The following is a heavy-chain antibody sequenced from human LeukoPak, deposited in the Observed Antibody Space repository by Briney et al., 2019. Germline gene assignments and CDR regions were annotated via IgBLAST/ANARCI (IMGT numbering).Heavy chain of an antibody. CDR2: INPDSGGT. CDR1: GYIFTGNY. Sequence: GASVKVSCKASGYIFTGNYIHWVRPAPGQGFEWMGWINPDSGGTHYAQKFQARVTMTRDTSISTAYMQLSRLTSDDTAVYYCAREGAVGGDIWGQGTLVTVSS. V-gene: IGHV1-2*02. CDR3: AREGAVGGDI. D-gene: IGHD6-19*01. J-gene: IGHJ4*02.